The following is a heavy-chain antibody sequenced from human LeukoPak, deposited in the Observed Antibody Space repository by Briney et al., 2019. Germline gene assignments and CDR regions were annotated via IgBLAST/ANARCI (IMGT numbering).Heavy chain of an antibody. Sequence: SVKVSCKASGGTFSSYAISWVRQAPGQGLEWMGGIIPIFGTANYAQKFQGRVTITADESTSTAYMELSSLRSEDTAVYYCARDKESSRHGAFDIWGQGTMVTVSS. V-gene: IGHV1-69*13. CDR1: GGTFSSYA. J-gene: IGHJ3*02. CDR3: ARDKESSRHGAFDI. D-gene: IGHD2/OR15-2a*01. CDR2: IIPIFGTA.